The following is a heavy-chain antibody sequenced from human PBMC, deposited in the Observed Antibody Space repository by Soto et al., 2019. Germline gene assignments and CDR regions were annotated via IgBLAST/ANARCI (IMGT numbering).Heavy chain of an antibody. J-gene: IGHJ3*02. CDR3: ATDRRGPTVLAVFDI. CDR2: IGSTGSHI. V-gene: IGHV3-21*01. D-gene: IGHD2-15*01. Sequence: PGGSLRLSCAASGFMFSSYSMNWVRQAPGKGLEWVSSIGSTGSHIYYADSKKGRFTISRDNAKNSLYLQMNSLRADDTAAYYCATDRRGPTVLAVFDIWGKGVMGTVSS. CDR1: GFMFSSYS.